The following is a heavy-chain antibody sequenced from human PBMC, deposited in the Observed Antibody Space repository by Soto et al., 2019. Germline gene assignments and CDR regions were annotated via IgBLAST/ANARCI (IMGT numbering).Heavy chain of an antibody. CDR2: IYYSGRT. CDR3: ARDRSNSPDYFDY. V-gene: IGHV4-30-4*01. J-gene: IGHJ4*02. CDR1: GGSINSDAYY. Sequence: PSETLSLTCTVSGGSINSDAYYWSWIRQPPGKGLEWIGHIYYSGRTYYAPSLESRLTISLDTSKNQFSLRLSSVNASDTAVYYCARDRSNSPDYFDYWGEGTLGTVAS. D-gene: IGHD6-6*01.